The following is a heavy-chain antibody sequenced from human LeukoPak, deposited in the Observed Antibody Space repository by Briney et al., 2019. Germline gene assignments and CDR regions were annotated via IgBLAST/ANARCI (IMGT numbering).Heavy chain of an antibody. J-gene: IGHJ4*02. CDR1: GYTFTSYD. CDR3: ARGGVVSFYDFWSGYYNRNDY. V-gene: IGHV1-8*01. CDR2: MNPNSGNT. D-gene: IGHD3-3*01. Sequence: ASVKVSCKASGYTFTSYDINWVRQATGQGLEWMGWMNPNSGNTGYAQKFQGRVTMTRNTSISTAYMELSSLRSEDTAVYYCARGGVVSFYDFWSGYYNRNDYWGQGTLVTVSS.